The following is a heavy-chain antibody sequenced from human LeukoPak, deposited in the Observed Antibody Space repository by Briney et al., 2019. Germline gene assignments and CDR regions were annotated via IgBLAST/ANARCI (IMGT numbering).Heavy chain of an antibody. Sequence: ASVKVSCKASGYTFTSYYMHWVRQVPGQGLEWMGIINPSGGSTSYAQKFQGRVTMTRDTSTSTVYMELSSLRSEDTAVYYCARAGGSYYFDYWGQGTLVTVSS. V-gene: IGHV1-46*01. CDR2: INPSGGST. CDR1: GYTFTSYY. CDR3: ARAGGSYYFDY. J-gene: IGHJ4*02. D-gene: IGHD1-26*01.